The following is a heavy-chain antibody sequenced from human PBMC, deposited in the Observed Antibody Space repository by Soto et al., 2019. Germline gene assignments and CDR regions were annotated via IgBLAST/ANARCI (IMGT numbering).Heavy chain of an antibody. CDR3: ASDRPPDY. Sequence: ASVKVSCKASGYTFSSYYMHWVRQAPGQGLEWMGIINPRAGTTTYAQNFQGRVTLTRDSSTSTVYMELRSLGPEDTAVYYCASDRPPDYWGQGTLVIVSS. CDR1: GYTFSSYY. J-gene: IGHJ4*02. CDR2: INPRAGTT. V-gene: IGHV1-46*01.